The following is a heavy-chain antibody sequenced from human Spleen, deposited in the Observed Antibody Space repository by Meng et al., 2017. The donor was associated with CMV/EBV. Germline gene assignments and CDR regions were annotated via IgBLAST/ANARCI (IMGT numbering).Heavy chain of an antibody. V-gene: IGHV4-39*07. CDR2: IFYSGST. CDR1: GGSITATGSY. J-gene: IGHJ5*02. Sequence: SETLSLTCTVSGGSITATGSYWAWIRQPPGKALEWIASIFYSGSTYHNPSLKSRVTISIDTSKSYFSLKLTSVTAADTDVYYCAKSHYPLLVPPLNRFGPWGHGTLVTVSS. CDR3: AKSHYPLLVPPLNRFGP. D-gene: IGHD2-8*02.